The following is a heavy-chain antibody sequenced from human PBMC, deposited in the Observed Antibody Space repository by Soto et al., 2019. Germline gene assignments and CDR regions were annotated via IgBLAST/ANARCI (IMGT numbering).Heavy chain of an antibody. V-gene: IGHV3-7*01. CDR1: GFRFNNYW. D-gene: IGHD2-15*01. CDR3: AREGYCSGGSCYYYYYYYMDV. J-gene: IGHJ6*03. Sequence: GGSLRLSCAASGFRFNNYWMTWVRQAPGQGLEWVANIMKDGSAKYYVASVKGRFTISRDNAKNSLYLQMNSLRAEDTAVYYCAREGYCSGGSCYYYYYYYMDVWGKGTTVTVSS. CDR2: IMKDGSAK.